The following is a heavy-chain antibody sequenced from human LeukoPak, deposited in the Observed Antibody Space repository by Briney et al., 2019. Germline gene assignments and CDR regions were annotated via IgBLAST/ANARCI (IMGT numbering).Heavy chain of an antibody. CDR1: GFTFSSYS. CDR2: ISSSSSYI. V-gene: IGHV3-21*01. CDR3: ASVRRNYDVWSGSPGDYYMDV. Sequence: GGSPRLSCAASGFTFSSYSMNWVRQAPGKGLEWVSSISSSSSYIYYADSVKGRFTISRDNAKNSLYLQMNSLRAEDTAVYYCASVRRNYDVWSGSPGDYYMDVWGKGTTVTVSS. J-gene: IGHJ6*03. D-gene: IGHD3-3*01.